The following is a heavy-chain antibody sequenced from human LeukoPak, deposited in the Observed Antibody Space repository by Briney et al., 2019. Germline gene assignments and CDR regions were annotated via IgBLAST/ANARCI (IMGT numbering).Heavy chain of an antibody. D-gene: IGHD3-22*01. CDR3: ARRDRSSGAYSDVFDI. J-gene: IGHJ3*02. CDR2: IGAAGET. Sequence: GGSLRLSCAASGFILSNYDMHWVRQVTGRGLEWISAIGAAGETYYPGSVKGRFTISRENAKNSVYLQVNSLRAGDTAVYYCARRDRSSGAYSDVFDIWGHGTMVTVSS. CDR1: GFILSNYD. V-gene: IGHV3-13*01.